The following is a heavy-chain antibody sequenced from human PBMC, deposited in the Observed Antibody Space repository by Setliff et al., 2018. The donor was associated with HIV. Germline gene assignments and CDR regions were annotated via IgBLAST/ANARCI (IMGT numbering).Heavy chain of an antibody. CDR3: VREYRVYERHLIFPVSIDY. Sequence: SETLSRTSAVSRVSITSTIYYWGLIRQPPGKGLAWIGSVHCGGHTYYNPSLKSRLTLSQDTSKNQFSLKHTSVTAADTAVYYCVREYRVYERHLIFPVSIDYWGQGTLVTVSS. D-gene: IGHD2-21*01. CDR2: VHCGGHT. J-gene: IGHJ4*02. V-gene: IGHV4-39*07. CDR1: RVSITSTIYY.